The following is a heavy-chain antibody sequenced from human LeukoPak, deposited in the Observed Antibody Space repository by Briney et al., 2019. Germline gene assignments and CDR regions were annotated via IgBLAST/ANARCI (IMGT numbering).Heavy chain of an antibody. D-gene: IGHD2-15*01. CDR1: GGSFSGYY. CDR3: AREVGYCSGGSCLFDY. Sequence: SETLSLTCAVYGGSFSGYYWSWIRQPPGKGLEWIGEINHSGSTNYNPSLKSRVTISVDTSKNQFSLQLNSVTPEDTAVYYCAREVGYCSGGSCLFDYWGQGTLVTVSS. CDR2: INHSGST. J-gene: IGHJ4*02. V-gene: IGHV4-34*01.